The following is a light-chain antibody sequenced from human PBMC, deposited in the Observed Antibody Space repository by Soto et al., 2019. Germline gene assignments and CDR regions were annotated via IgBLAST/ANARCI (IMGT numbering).Light chain of an antibody. V-gene: IGKV1-17*01. CDR3: LQPHRYPPIT. Sequence: DIQMTQSPYSLSASVVDRFTISFLASQNINTYLAWFQQKPGKVPKRLIYAASSFQSGVPSRFSGSGSGTEFTLTISSLQPEDSATYYCLQPHRYPPITLRHATHRRL. J-gene: IGKJ5*01. CDR2: AAS. CDR1: QNINTY.